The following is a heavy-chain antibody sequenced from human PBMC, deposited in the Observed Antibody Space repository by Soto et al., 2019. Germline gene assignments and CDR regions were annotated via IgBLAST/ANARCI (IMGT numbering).Heavy chain of an antibody. J-gene: IGHJ4*03. V-gene: IGHV5-51*01. CDR2: VFPGDSNT. CDR3: ATAIESYYDC. CDR1: GYTFTDHC. Sequence: PGESLKISCRASGYTFTDHCVAWVRQMPGKGLEWMGIVFPGDSNTRYSPSLQGQVTMSADKSISTAYLRWNSLKASDTAIYDCATAIESYYDCWGQGTMVTVSS.